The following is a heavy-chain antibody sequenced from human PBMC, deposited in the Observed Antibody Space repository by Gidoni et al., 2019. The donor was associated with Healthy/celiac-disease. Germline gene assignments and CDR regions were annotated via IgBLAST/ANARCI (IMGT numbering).Heavy chain of an antibody. CDR1: GFPFSTAW. V-gene: IGHV3-15*07. J-gene: IGHJ3*02. Sequence: EVQLVESGGGLVKPGGSLRLSCAASGFPFSTAWMNWVRQAPGKGLEWVGRIKSKTDGGTTDYAAPVKGRFTISRDDSKNTLYLQMNSLKTEDTAVYYCTTPVFITMIVVVNAFDIWGQGTMVTVSS. D-gene: IGHD3-22*01. CDR2: IKSKTDGGTT. CDR3: TTPVFITMIVVVNAFDI.